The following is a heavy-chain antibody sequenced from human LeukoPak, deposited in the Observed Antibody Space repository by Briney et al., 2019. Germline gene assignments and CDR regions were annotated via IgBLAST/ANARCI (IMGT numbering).Heavy chain of an antibody. Sequence: PGGSLRLSCAASGFIFSSYEMNWVRQAPGKGLEWVSYIGSGGGTKYYADSVKGRFTISRDNAKNSLYLQMNSLRAEDTAVYYCARDLPDPWGQGTLVTVSS. V-gene: IGHV3-48*03. J-gene: IGHJ5*02. CDR3: ARDLPDP. CDR1: GFIFSSYE. CDR2: IGSGGGTK.